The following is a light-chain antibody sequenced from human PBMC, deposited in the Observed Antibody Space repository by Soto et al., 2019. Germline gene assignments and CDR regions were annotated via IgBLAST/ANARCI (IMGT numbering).Light chain of an antibody. CDR2: RNN. J-gene: IGLJ3*02. Sequence: QSVLTQPPSASGTPGQRVTISCSGSSSNIEANYAYWYQQLPGAAPKLGIYRNNQRHSGVPDRFSGSKSGSSATLAISGLRSDDEADYYCAAWEDSMSGPVFGGGTKVTVL. V-gene: IGLV1-47*01. CDR1: SSNIEANY. CDR3: AAWEDSMSGPV.